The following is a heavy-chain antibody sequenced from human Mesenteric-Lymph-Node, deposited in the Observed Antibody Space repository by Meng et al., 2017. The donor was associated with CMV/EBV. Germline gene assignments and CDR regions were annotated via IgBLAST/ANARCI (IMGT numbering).Heavy chain of an antibody. D-gene: IGHD2-2*01. CDR3: ARVNALDY. V-gene: IGHV3-21*01. CDR1: GFAFSNYG. CDR2: ISSSSSYI. Sequence: GESLKISCAASGFAFSNYGMNWVRQAPGKGLEWVSSISSSSSYIYYADSVKGRFTISRDNAKNSLYLQMNSLRAEDTAVYYCARVNALDYWGQGTLVTVSS. J-gene: IGHJ4*02.